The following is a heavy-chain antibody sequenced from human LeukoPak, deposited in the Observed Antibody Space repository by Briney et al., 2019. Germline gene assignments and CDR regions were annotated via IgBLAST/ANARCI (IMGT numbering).Heavy chain of an antibody. CDR1: GGTFSSDP. CDR2: TIPFLGAT. J-gene: IGHJ3*02. V-gene: IGHV1-69*05. CDR3: ARDKNLGDCGSRSCYGVWPFDN. D-gene: IGHD2-2*01. Sequence: SVKVSCKASGGTFSSDPITWVRQAPGQGLEWMGGTIPFLGATTYAQRFQGRISITTDESTTTAYMELSSLRSEDTAVYYCARDKNLGDCGSRSCYGVWPFDNWGQGTMVTVSS.